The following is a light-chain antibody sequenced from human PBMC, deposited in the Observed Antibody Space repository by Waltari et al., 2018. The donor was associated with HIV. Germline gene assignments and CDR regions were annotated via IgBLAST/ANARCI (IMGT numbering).Light chain of an antibody. V-gene: IGLV1-44*01. CDR2: GNS. CDR1: HSNIGSNS. CDR3: AAWDDSVNGDVI. J-gene: IGLJ2*01. Sequence: QSVLTQPPSASGTPGQRVTISCSGRHSNIGSNSVSWYQQVPGTAPKLLIDGNSQRPSGVPDRFSGSKSGNSASLAISGLRSEDEADYYCAAWDDSVNGDVIFGGGTKLTVL.